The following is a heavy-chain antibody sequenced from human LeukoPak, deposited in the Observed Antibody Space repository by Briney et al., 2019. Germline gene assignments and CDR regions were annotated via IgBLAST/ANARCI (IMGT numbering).Heavy chain of an antibody. Sequence: GGSLRLSCAASGFTFSSYGMHWVRQAPGKGLDWVAFIHHDGSNKYYADSVRGRFTISRDNSKNTLYLQMNSLRAEDTAVYYCARDSVKTVRSFDYWGQGTLVTVSS. V-gene: IGHV3-30*02. CDR3: ARDSVKTVRSFDY. J-gene: IGHJ4*02. CDR1: GFTFSSYG. D-gene: IGHD4-17*01. CDR2: IHHDGSNK.